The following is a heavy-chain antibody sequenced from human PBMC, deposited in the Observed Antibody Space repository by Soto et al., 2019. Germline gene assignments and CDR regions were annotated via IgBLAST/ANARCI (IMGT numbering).Heavy chain of an antibody. CDR2: IYYSGST. J-gene: IGHJ5*02. CDR1: GGSISSGDYY. CDR3: ARWWSGSRQGFDP. D-gene: IGHD3-3*01. Sequence: QVQLQESGPGLVKPSQTLSLTCTVSGGSISSGDYYWSWIRQHPGKGLEWIGYIYYSGSTYYNPYLKSRVTCSVVTSKTQFSLKLSSVTAADTAVYYCARWWSGSRQGFDPWGQGTLVTVSS. V-gene: IGHV4-31*03.